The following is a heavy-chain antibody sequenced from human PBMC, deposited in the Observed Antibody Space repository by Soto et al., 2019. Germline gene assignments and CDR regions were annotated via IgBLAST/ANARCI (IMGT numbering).Heavy chain of an antibody. D-gene: IGHD3-22*01. J-gene: IGHJ4*02. Sequence: SQTLSLTCTVSGGSISSYYWSGIRQPPGKGLEWIGYIYYSGSTNYNPSLKSRVTISVDTSKNQFSLKLSSVAGADSAVYYCARENYDSSGYYCPDYWGQGTLVTVS. CDR2: IYYSGST. CDR3: ARENYDSSGYYCPDY. CDR1: GGSISSYY. V-gene: IGHV4-59*01.